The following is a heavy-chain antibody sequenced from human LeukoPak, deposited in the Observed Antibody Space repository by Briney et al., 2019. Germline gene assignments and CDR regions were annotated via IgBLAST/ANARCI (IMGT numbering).Heavy chain of an antibody. CDR1: EFTFNNHD. D-gene: IGHD2-15*01. CDR2: ISYDGRNK. V-gene: IGHV3-30*18. J-gene: IGHJ3*01. Sequence: GGSLRLSCAASEFTFNNHDLHWVRQAPGKGLGWVAAISYDGRNKYYADSVKGRFTISRDNSKNTLNLQMNSLRTEDTAVFYCAKPRDIDSWAFDVWGQGTMVTVSS. CDR3: AKPRDIDSWAFDV.